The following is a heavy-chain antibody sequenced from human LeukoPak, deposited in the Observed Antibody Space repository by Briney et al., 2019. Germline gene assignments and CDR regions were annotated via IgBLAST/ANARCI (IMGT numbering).Heavy chain of an antibody. CDR3: AKTPHGSGSYLDY. V-gene: IGHV3-30*18. Sequence: GGSLRLSCAASGFTFSSYGMHWVRQAPGKGLEWVAVISYDGSNKYYADSVKGRFTISRDNSKNTLYLQMNSLRAEDTAVYYCAKTPHGSGSYLDYWGQGTLVTVSS. D-gene: IGHD3-10*01. CDR2: ISYDGSNK. J-gene: IGHJ4*02. CDR1: GFTFSSYG.